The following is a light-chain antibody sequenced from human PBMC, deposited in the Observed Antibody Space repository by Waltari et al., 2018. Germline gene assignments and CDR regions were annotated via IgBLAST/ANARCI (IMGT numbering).Light chain of an antibody. CDR1: QSVSSF. CDR3: QQRSDAGS. CDR2: DAS. V-gene: IGKV3-11*01. J-gene: IGKJ3*01. Sequence: EIVLTQSPATLSLSPGERATLSCRASQSVSSFLAWYQPKPGQAPRLLIYDASKGATGIPGRFTGSGSRTDFTRTIRSLEPEDCAVYYCQQRSDAGSFGPGTRVDIK.